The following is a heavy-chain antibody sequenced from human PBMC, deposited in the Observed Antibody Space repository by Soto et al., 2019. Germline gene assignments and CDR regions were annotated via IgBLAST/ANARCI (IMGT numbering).Heavy chain of an antibody. J-gene: IGHJ5*02. D-gene: IGHD3-10*01. CDR1: GFTFDDYA. Sequence: GGSLRLSCAASGFTFDDYAMHWVRLAPGKGLEWVSGISWNSGDIYYADSVKGRFTISRDNSINTVFLQMNSLRADDTALYFCAKNSGWFNTWGQGALVTVSS. CDR2: ISWNSGDI. V-gene: IGHV3-9*01. CDR3: AKNSGWFNT.